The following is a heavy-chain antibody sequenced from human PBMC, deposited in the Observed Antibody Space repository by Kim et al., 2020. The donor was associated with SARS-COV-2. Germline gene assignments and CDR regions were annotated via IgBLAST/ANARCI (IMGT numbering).Heavy chain of an antibody. CDR3: TTDITDDSHLDY. CDR1: GFTFSDAW. D-gene: IGHD4-4*01. J-gene: IGHJ4*02. V-gene: IGHV3-15*01. Sequence: GGSLRLSCATSGFTFSDAWMTWVRQAPGKGLEWVGRIKIKIHGETTDYAAPVKGRFTISRDDSQNTLYLQMNSLKTEDTAVYYCTTDITDDSHLDYWGQGTLVTVSS. CDR2: IKIKIHGETT.